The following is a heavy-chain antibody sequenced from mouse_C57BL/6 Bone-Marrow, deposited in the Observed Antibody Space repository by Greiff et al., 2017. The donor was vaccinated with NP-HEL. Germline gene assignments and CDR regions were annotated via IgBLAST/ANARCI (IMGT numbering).Heavy chain of an antibody. CDR2: INPGSGGT. V-gene: IGHV1-54*01. J-gene: IGHJ1*03. CDR3: ARNYDGYYFDV. CDR1: GYAFTNYL. D-gene: IGHD2-3*01. Sequence: VQLQQSGAELVRPGTSVKVSCKASGYAFTNYLIEWVKQRPGQGLEWIGVINPGSGGTTYNEKFKGKATLTADKSSSTAYMQLSSLTSEDSAVYFCARNYDGYYFDVWGTGTTVTVSS.